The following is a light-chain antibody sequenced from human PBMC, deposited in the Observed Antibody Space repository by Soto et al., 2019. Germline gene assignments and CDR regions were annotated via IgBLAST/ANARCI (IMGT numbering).Light chain of an antibody. J-gene: IGKJ5*01. Sequence: IVVTQSPSTLSLSPGERATLSCRASQSVSSSLAWYQQKLGQAPRLLIYEASDRATGIPARFSGSGSGTDFTLIISSLEPEDFAVYYCQVRTNWSIAFGRGTRLEI. CDR1: QSVSSS. V-gene: IGKV3-11*01. CDR3: QVRTNWSIA. CDR2: EAS.